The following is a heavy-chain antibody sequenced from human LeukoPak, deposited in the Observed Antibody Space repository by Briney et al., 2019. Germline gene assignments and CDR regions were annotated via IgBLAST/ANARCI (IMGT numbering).Heavy chain of an antibody. Sequence: ASVKVSCKASGYTFTGYYMHWVRQAPGQGLEWMGWINPNSGGTNYAQKFQGRVTMTRDTSISTAYMELSSLRSEDTAVYYCARDRNWNDALDYWGQGTLVTVSS. V-gene: IGHV1-2*02. CDR2: INPNSGGT. J-gene: IGHJ4*02. CDR1: GYTFTGYY. CDR3: ARDRNWNDALDY. D-gene: IGHD1-1*01.